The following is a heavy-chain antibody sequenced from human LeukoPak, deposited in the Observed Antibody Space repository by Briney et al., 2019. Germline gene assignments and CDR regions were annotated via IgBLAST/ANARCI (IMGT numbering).Heavy chain of an antibody. Sequence: PGGSLRLSCAASGFTFSSYSMNWVRQAPGKGLEWVSYISSSSTIYYADSVKGRFTISRDNAKNSLYLQMNSLRADDTAVYYCARDRDWYTFDYWGQGALVTVSS. CDR1: GFTFSSYS. D-gene: IGHD2-21*01. J-gene: IGHJ4*02. V-gene: IGHV3-48*04. CDR3: ARDRDWYTFDY. CDR2: ISSSSTI.